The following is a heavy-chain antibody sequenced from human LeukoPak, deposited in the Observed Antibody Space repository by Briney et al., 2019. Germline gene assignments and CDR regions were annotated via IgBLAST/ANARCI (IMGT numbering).Heavy chain of an antibody. D-gene: IGHD3-22*01. J-gene: IGHJ4*02. CDR3: ASAVGYYDSSGSSFDY. Sequence: GESLKISCKGSGYSFTSYWIGWVRQMPGKGLEWMGIIYPGDSDTRYSPSFQGLVTISADKSISTAYLQWSSLKASDTAMYYCASAVGYYDSSGSSFDYWGQGTLVTVSS. V-gene: IGHV5-51*01. CDR2: IYPGDSDT. CDR1: GYSFTSYW.